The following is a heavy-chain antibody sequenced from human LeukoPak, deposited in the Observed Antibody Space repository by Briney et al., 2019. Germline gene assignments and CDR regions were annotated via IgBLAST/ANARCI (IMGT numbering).Heavy chain of an antibody. J-gene: IGHJ3*02. Sequence: GGSLRLSCAASGFTFSRYSMNWVRQAPGKGLEWVSSISASSSYIYYADSVKGRFIISRDNAKNSLYLQMNSLRAEDTAVYYCARATSTSSGAFDIWGQGTMVTVSS. CDR1: GFTFSRYS. CDR3: ARATSTSSGAFDI. V-gene: IGHV3-21*01. D-gene: IGHD6-6*01. CDR2: ISASSSYI.